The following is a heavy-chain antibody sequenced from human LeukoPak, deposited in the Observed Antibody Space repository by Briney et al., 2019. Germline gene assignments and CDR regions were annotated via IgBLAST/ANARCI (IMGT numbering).Heavy chain of an antibody. CDR1: GGSISSYY. D-gene: IGHD3-22*01. Sequence: SETLSLTCTVSGGSISSYYWSWIRQPPGRGLEWIGYIYYSGSTNYNPSLKSRVTISVDTSKNQFSLKLSSVTAADTAVYYCARILYDSTGDAFDIWGQGTLVTVSS. J-gene: IGHJ4*02. CDR2: IYYSGST. V-gene: IGHV4-59*01. CDR3: ARILYDSTGDAFDI.